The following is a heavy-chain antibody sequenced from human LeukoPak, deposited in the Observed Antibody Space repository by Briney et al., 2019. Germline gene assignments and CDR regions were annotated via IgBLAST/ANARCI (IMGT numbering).Heavy chain of an antibody. CDR1: GFTFSSYA. CDR3: AKDQGSSGRSPFDY. J-gene: IGHJ4*02. CDR2: ISGSGGST. V-gene: IGHV3-23*01. D-gene: IGHD6-19*01. Sequence: GGSLRLSCAASGFTFSSYAMSWVRQAPGKGLEWVSAISGSGGSTYYADSVKGRFTISRDNSKNTLYLQMNSLRGEDTAVYYCAKDQGSSGRSPFDYWGQGTLVTVSS.